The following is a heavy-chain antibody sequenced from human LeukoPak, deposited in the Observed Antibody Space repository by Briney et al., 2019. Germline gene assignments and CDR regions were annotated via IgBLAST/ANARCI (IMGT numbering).Heavy chain of an antibody. CDR2: IWYDGSKK. J-gene: IGHJ6*02. CDR1: GFMFSTYG. V-gene: IGHV3-33*01. Sequence: GGSPRLSCAASGFMFSTYGMHWVRQAPGKGLEWVAVIWYDGSKKYYADSVKGRFAISRVNSKNTLYLQLNSLRAEDTAVYYCARVVTDFWSGSYNYGMDVWGQGTTVTVSS. D-gene: IGHD3-3*01. CDR3: ARVVTDFWSGSYNYGMDV.